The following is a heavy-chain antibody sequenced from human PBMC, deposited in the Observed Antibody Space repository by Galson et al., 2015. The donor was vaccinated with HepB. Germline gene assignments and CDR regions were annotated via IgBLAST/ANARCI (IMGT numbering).Heavy chain of an antibody. V-gene: IGHV3-73*01. D-gene: IGHD3-16*01. CDR3: GGGGDH. CDR1: EFNFSNSA. J-gene: IGHJ4*02. Sequence: SLRLSCATSEFNFSNSAIHWVRQASGRGLEWIGLIRSRINSYATVYAASVKGRFTISRDDSKDTAFLQMNSLESDDTAVYYCGGGGDHWGQGTLVTVSS. CDR2: IRSRINSYAT.